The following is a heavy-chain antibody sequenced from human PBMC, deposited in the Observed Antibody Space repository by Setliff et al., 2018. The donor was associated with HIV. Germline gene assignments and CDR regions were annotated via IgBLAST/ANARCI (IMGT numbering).Heavy chain of an antibody. J-gene: IGHJ6*03. D-gene: IGHD1-7*01. V-gene: IGHV4-39*01. Sequence: PSETLSLTCAVSGDSISSSIYYWGWIRQPPGKGLEWIGSISYSGSTYYNPSLKSRVTMSVDTSKNQFSLKLSSVTAADTAVYYCARHRQGLTGSTPGYYMDVWGKGTTVTVSS. CDR3: ARHRQGLTGSTPGYYMDV. CDR1: GDSISSSIYY. CDR2: ISYSGST.